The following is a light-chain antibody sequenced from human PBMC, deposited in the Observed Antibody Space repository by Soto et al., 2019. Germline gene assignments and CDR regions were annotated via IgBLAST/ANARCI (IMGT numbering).Light chain of an antibody. J-gene: IGKJ5*01. CDR3: QQHNQWPIT. CDR2: GAS. V-gene: IGKV3D-20*02. CDR1: QSVSSNY. Sequence: IVLTQSPGTLSLSPGERATLSCRAGQSVSSNYLAWYQQKPGQAPRLLIYGASSRATGIPDKFSGSGSGTDFTLTINSLQSEDSAVYYCQQHNQWPITFGQGTRLEIK.